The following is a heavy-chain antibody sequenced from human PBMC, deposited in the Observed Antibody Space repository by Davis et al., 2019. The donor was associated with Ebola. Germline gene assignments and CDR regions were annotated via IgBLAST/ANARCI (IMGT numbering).Heavy chain of an antibody. CDR1: GGTFSSYA. V-gene: IGHV1-69*13. D-gene: IGHD2-2*01. CDR2: IIPIFGTA. Sequence: SVKVSCKASGGTFSSYAINWVRQAPGQGLEWMGGIIPIFGTANYAQKFQGRVTITADESTSTAYMELSSLRSEDTAVYYCARGEVVVVPTPEQYYYYYMDVWGKGTTVTVSS. CDR3: ARGEVVVVPTPEQYYYYYMDV. J-gene: IGHJ6*03.